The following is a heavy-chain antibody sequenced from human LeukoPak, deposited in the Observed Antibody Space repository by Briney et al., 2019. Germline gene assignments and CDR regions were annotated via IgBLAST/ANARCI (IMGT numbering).Heavy chain of an antibody. CDR2: IIPILGIA. CDR1: GGTFSSYA. CDR3: ARVPGGDWGYYFDY. D-gene: IGHD2-21*02. V-gene: IGHV1-69*04. Sequence: GASVKVSCKASGGTFSSYAISWVRQAPGQGLEWMGRIIPILGIANYAQKFQGRVTIIADKSTSTAYMELSSLRSEDTAVYYCARVPGGDWGYYFDYWGQGTLVTVSS. J-gene: IGHJ4*02.